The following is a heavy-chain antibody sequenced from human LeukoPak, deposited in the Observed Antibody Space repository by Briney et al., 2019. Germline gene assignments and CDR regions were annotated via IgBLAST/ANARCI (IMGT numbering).Heavy chain of an antibody. J-gene: IGHJ6*02. CDR3: ATYTTSYCGGDCYSRYYYYYGMDV. CDR2: INTNTGNP. V-gene: IGHV7-4-1*02. CDR1: GYTFTGYY. D-gene: IGHD2-21*02. Sequence: ASVKVSCKASGYTFTGYYMHWVRQAPGQGLEWMGWINTNTGNPTYAQGFTRRFVFSLDTSVSTAYLQISSLKAEDTAVYYCATYTTSYCGGDCYSRYYYYYGMDVWGQGTTVTVSS.